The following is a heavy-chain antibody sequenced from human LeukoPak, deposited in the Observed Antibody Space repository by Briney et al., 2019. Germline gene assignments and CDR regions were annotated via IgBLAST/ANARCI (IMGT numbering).Heavy chain of an antibody. CDR2: IKQDGSEK. J-gene: IGHJ4*02. Sequence: GGSLRLSCAVSGFTFSSYAMGWVRQAPGKGLEWVANIKQDGSEKYYVDSVKGRFTISRDNAKNSLYLQMNSLRAEDTAVYYCARVDPEYWGYSYGALDYWGQGTLVTVSS. V-gene: IGHV3-7*03. CDR1: GFTFSSYA. D-gene: IGHD5-18*01. CDR3: ARVDPEYWGYSYGALDY.